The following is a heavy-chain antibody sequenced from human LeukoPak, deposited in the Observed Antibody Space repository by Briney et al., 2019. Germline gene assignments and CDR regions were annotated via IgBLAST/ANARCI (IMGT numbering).Heavy chain of an antibody. CDR2: IYTSGST. CDR3: ARSIAAPYYYYYYMDV. J-gene: IGHJ6*03. V-gene: IGHV4-4*07. CDR1: GGSISSYY. Sequence: SETLSLTCTVSGGSISSYYWSWIRQPAGKGLEWIGRIYTSGSTNYNPSLKSRVTMSVDTSKNQFSLKLSSVTAADTAVYYCARSIAAPYYYYYYMDVWGKGTTVTVSS. D-gene: IGHD6-6*01.